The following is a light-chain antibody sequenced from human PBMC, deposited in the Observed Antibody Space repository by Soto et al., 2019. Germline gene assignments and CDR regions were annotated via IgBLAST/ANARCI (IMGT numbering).Light chain of an antibody. CDR3: QQYSNWPPLT. Sequence: EIVLTQSPATLSVSPGERATLSCRARQSVRSNLAWYQQKPGQAPRLLIFDASTRATNIPARFSGSGSGTEFTLTISSLQSEDFAVYYCQQYSNWPPLTFGGGTKVDIK. V-gene: IGKV3-15*01. CDR1: QSVRSN. J-gene: IGKJ4*01. CDR2: DAS.